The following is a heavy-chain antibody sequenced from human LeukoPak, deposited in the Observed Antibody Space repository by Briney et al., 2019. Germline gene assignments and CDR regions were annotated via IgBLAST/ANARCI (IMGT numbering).Heavy chain of an antibody. D-gene: IGHD4-11*01. J-gene: IGHJ4*02. CDR2: IYHSGST. V-gene: IGHV4-38-2*01. CDR3: ARAYSKLDY. CDR1: GYSISSGYY. Sequence: SETLSLXCAVSGYSISSGYYWGWIRQPPGKGLEWIGSIYHSGSTYYNPFLKSRVTISVDTSKNQFSLKLSSVTAADTAVYYCARAYSKLDYWGQGTLVTVSS.